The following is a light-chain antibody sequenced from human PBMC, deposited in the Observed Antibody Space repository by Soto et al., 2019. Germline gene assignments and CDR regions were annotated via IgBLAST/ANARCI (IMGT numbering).Light chain of an antibody. CDR1: QSVSSNY. Sequence: EIVLTQSPGTLSLSPGERATLPCRASQSVSSNYLAWYQQKPGQAPRLLIHGASSRATGIPDRFSGSGSGTDFTLTISRLEPEDFAVYYCQQYDSSPMYTFGQGTKLEIK. J-gene: IGKJ2*01. CDR2: GAS. V-gene: IGKV3-20*01. CDR3: QQYDSSPMYT.